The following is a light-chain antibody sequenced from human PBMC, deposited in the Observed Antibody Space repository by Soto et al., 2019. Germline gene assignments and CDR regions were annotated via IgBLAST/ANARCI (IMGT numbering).Light chain of an antibody. V-gene: IGKV1-39*01. CDR3: QQSIITPIT. Sequence: EIQMTQSPSSLSASIGARGTTTRRASQTISSYLNWYQQNPGKAPKPLIYGASSLQGGVPSRFSGSGSATDFTLTIRSLQPDDFATFYCQQSIITPITFGQGTRLE. CDR1: QTISSY. J-gene: IGKJ5*01. CDR2: GAS.